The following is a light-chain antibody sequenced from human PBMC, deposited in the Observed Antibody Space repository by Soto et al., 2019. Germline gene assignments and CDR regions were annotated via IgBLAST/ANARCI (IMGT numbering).Light chain of an antibody. Sequence: EIVLTQSPGTLSLSPGERATLSCRASQSVSSSYLAWYQQKPGQAPRLLIYAASSRATGIPDRFSGSGSGTDFTLTISRLEPEDFAVYYCQHHGGSPITFGQVTLLEVK. CDR3: QHHGGSPIT. J-gene: IGKJ5*01. CDR1: QSVSSSY. V-gene: IGKV3-20*01. CDR2: AAS.